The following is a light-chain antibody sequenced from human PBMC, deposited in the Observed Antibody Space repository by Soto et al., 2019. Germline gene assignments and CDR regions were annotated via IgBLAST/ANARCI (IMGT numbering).Light chain of an antibody. CDR1: SSDIGNYNL. J-gene: IGLJ3*02. CDR2: EGT. V-gene: IGLV2-23*01. Sequence: QSALTQPASVSGSPGQSITLSCTGTSSDIGNYNLVSWYQQQPGKVPKLILYEGTTRPSGVSNRISGSKSGNTASLTISGLQAEDEADYYCCSYAGSTSVVFGGGTKLTVL. CDR3: CSYAGSTSVV.